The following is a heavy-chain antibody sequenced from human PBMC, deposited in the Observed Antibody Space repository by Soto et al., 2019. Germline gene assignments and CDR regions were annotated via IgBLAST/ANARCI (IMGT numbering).Heavy chain of an antibody. CDR2: ISSSSSYI. J-gene: IGHJ4*02. Sequence: PGGSLRLSCAACGFTFSSYSMNWVRQAPGKGLEWVSSISSSSSYIYYADSVKGRFTISRDNAKNSLYLQMNSLRAEDTAVYYCARDLRVVPAAIHDYWGQGTLVTVSS. CDR3: ARDLRVVPAAIHDY. V-gene: IGHV3-21*01. CDR1: GFTFSSYS. D-gene: IGHD2-2*01.